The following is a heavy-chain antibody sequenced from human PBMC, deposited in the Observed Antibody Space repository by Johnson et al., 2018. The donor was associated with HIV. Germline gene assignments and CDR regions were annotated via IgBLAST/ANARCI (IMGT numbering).Heavy chain of an antibody. CDR1: GFTVSSNY. J-gene: IGHJ3*02. V-gene: IGHV3-66*01. CDR3: ARARGGEGSGSYAVDI. CDR2: IYSGGST. Sequence: VQLVESGGGLVQPGGSLRLSCAASGFTVSSNYMSWVRQAPGKGLEWVSVIYSGGSTYYVDSVKGRFTISRDNSKNTLCLQTNSLGVEDTAVYYCARARGGEGSGSYAVDIWGQGTMVTVSS. D-gene: IGHD3-10*01.